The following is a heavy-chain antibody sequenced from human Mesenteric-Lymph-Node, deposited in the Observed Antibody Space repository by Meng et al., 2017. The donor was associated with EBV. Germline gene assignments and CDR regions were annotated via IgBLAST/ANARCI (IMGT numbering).Heavy chain of an antibody. Sequence: QVQLVECGGGVVQPGRSLRLSWEVSGFTFSVYGMHWVRQAPGKGLEWVGVILSDGRDKYSTDSVKGRFTISRDNSKNMLFLQMNNLTPEDTAVYYCAKRSGATETVDNWGQGTLVTVAS. CDR2: ILSDGRDK. CDR3: AKRSGATETVDN. V-gene: IGHV3-30*18. CDR1: GFTFSVYG. J-gene: IGHJ4*02. D-gene: IGHD1-26*01.